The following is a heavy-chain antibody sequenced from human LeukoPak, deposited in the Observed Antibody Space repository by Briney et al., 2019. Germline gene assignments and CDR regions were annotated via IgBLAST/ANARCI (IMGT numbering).Heavy chain of an antibody. D-gene: IGHD4/OR15-4a*01. Sequence: GGSLRLSCAASGFTFSGYSMSWVRQAPGKGLEWVSSISTSSSYIYYADSVKGRFTISRDNAKNSLYLQMNSLRAEDTAVYYCARRAGAYSHPYDYWGQGTLVTVSS. J-gene: IGHJ4*02. CDR3: ARRAGAYSHPYDY. V-gene: IGHV3-21*04. CDR1: GFTFSGYS. CDR2: ISTSSSYI.